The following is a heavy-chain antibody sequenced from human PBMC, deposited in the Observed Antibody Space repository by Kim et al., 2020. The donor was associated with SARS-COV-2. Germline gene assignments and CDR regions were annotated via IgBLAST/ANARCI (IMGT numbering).Heavy chain of an antibody. V-gene: IGHV4-4*07. D-gene: IGHD2-21*01. Sequence: YTTSLKSRVTMSVDTSKYQFSLDLTSVTAADTAVYFCARQTCGPTPFDYWGQGTLVTVSS. J-gene: IGHJ4*02. CDR3: ARQTCGPTPFDY.